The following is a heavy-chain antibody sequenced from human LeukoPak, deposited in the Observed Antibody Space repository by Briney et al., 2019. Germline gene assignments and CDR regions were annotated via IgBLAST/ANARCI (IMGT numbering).Heavy chain of an antibody. D-gene: IGHD7-27*01. J-gene: IGHJ4*02. V-gene: IGHV1-69*01. CDR2: IIPIFGTA. CDR3: ARNGGDWGVDY. Sequence: ASVKVSCKASGGTFSSYAISWVRQAPGQGLEWMGGIIPIFGTANYAQKFQGRVTITADESTSTAYMELSSQRSEDTAVYYCARNGGDWGVDYWGQGTLVTVSS. CDR1: GGTFSSYA.